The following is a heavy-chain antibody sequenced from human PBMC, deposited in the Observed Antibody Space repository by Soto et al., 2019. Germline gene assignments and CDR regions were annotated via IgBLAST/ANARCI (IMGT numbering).Heavy chain of an antibody. CDR1: GFTFSSYG. CDR2: IWYDGSNK. D-gene: IGHD5-12*01. CDR3: ARDGIRDGYNAGQTDY. J-gene: IGHJ4*01. Sequence: PGGSMRLSCAASGFTFSSYGMHWVRQAPGKGLEWVAVIWYDGSNKYYSDSVKGRFTISRDNSKNTLYLQMNSLRAEDTAVYYCARDGIRDGYNAGQTDYWGQGTLVTVSS. V-gene: IGHV3-33*01.